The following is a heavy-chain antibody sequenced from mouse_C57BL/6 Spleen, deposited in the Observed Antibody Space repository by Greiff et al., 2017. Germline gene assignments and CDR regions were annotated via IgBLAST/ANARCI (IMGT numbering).Heavy chain of an antibody. J-gene: IGHJ3*01. CDR2: IDPENGDT. D-gene: IGHD2-4*01. V-gene: IGHV14-4*01. Sequence: VQLQQSGAELVRPGASVKLSCTASGFNIQDDYMHWVKQRPEQGLEWIGWIDPENGDTEYASKFQGKATITADTSSNTAYLQLSSLTSEDTAVYYCTTFDGLRRAWFAYWGQGTLVTVSA. CDR3: TTFDGLRRAWFAY. CDR1: GFNIQDDY.